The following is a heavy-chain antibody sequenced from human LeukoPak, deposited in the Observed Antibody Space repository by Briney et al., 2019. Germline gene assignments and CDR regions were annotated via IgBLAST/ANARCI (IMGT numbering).Heavy chain of an antibody. D-gene: IGHD6-19*01. CDR1: GGSISSYY. Sequence: PSETLSLTCTVSGGSISSYYWSWIRQPPGKGLEWIGYIYYSGSTNYNPSLKSRVTISVDTSKNQFSLTLSSVTAADTAGDYCGRAVLAVAPNVLFDYWRQGTLVTVSS. J-gene: IGHJ4*02. CDR2: IYYSGST. V-gene: IGHV4-59*01. CDR3: GRAVLAVAPNVLFDY.